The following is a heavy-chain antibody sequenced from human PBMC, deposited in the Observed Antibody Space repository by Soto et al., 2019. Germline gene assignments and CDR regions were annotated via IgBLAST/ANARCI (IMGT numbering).Heavy chain of an antibody. CDR3: AREGSPGGELPGMNAFDI. Sequence: SVKVSCKASGGTFSSYAISWVRQAPGQGLEWMGGIIPIFGTANYAQKFQGRVTITADESTSTAYMELSSLRSEDTAVYYCAREGSPGGELPGMNAFDICGQGTMLTVSS. J-gene: IGHJ3*02. CDR1: GGTFSSYA. CDR2: IIPIFGTA. V-gene: IGHV1-69*13. D-gene: IGHD1-7*01.